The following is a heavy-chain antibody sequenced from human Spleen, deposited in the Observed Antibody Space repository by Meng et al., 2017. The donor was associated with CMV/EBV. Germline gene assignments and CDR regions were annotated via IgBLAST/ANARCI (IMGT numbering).Heavy chain of an antibody. CDR1: GTFNTYV. Sequence: GTFNTYVLSWVRQAPGQGLGWLGGIIPLLGTTNYAQKFQGRLTITADKVSGTAYMELSSLRFEDTAVYYCARGGDCSSPSCYIWFDPWGRGTLVTVSS. CDR2: IIPLLGTT. J-gene: IGHJ5*02. D-gene: IGHD2-2*02. V-gene: IGHV1-69*06. CDR3: ARGGDCSSPSCYIWFDP.